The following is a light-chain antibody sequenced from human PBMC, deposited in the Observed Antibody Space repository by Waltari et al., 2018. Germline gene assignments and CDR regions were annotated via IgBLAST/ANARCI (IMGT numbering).Light chain of an antibody. CDR1: SSDVGTYNY. CDR3: CSYAGRFYV. Sequence: QSALSQPRSVSGSPGQPVTISCTGTSSDVGTYNYVSWYQQHPGKAPKLMIYDVSKRPSGVPDRISGSKSGNTASLTIAGRQAEDEADYYCCSYAGRFYVFGPGTKVTV. V-gene: IGLV2-11*01. J-gene: IGLJ1*01. CDR2: DVS.